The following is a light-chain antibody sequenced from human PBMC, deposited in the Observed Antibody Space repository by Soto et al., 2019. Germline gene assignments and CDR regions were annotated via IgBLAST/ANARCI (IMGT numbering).Light chain of an antibody. CDR1: QSINSW. Sequence: DIQMTQSPSTLSASVGDRVTITCRARQSINSWLAWYQQKPGKAPKLLIHDASSLESGVPSRFSGTGSGTDFTLTISSLQPEDFATYYCLQDYSYPWTFGQGTKVDIK. CDR3: LQDYSYPWT. J-gene: IGKJ1*01. V-gene: IGKV1-5*01. CDR2: DAS.